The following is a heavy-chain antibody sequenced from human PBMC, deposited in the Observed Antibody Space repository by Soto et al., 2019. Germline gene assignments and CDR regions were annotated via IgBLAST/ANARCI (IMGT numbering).Heavy chain of an antibody. V-gene: IGHV3-7*03. CDR2: IKEDGSEI. CDR1: GFIFSNYW. J-gene: IGHJ4*02. D-gene: IGHD5-18*01. Sequence: VGSLRLSCVASGFIFSNYWMSWVRQAPGKGLEWVANIKEDGSEIYYVDSVKGRFTISRDNAKNSLYLQMNSLRAEDTALYYCASGYNYGFFYWGQGTLVTVSS. CDR3: ASGYNYGFFY.